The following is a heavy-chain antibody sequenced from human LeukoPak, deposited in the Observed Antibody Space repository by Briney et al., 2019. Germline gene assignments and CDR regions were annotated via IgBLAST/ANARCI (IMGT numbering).Heavy chain of an antibody. J-gene: IGHJ6*02. V-gene: IGHV1-2*02. CDR3: ARAGRITISTLRQYGIDV. CDR1: GYTFTGYY. D-gene: IGHD3-9*01. CDR2: INPNSGGT. Sequence: ASVKVSCKASGYTFTGYYMHWVRQAPGEGLEGMGWINPNSGGTNYAQKFQGRVTMTRDTSISTAYMELSRLRSDDTAVYYCARAGRITISTLRQYGIDVWGQGTTVTVSS.